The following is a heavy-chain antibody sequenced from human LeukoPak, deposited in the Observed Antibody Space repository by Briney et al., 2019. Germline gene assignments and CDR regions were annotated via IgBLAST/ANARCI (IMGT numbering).Heavy chain of an antibody. CDR2: IIPILGIA. D-gene: IGHD5-18*01. V-gene: IGHV1-69*04. Sequence: SVKVSCKASGGTFSSYAISWVRQAPGQGPEWMGRIIPILGIANYAQKFQGRVTITADKSTSTAYMELSSLRSEDTAVYYCATDSYGTDYYFDYWGQGTLVTVSS. CDR3: ATDSYGTDYYFDY. CDR1: GGTFSSYA. J-gene: IGHJ4*02.